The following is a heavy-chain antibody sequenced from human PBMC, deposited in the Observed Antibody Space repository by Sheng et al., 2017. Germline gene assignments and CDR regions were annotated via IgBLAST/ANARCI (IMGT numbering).Heavy chain of an antibody. V-gene: IGHV4-30-4*07. J-gene: IGHJ3*02. Sequence: QVQLQESGPGLVKPSQTLSLTCAVSGGSISSGGYSWSWIRQPPGKGLEWIGYIYYSGSTYYNPSLKSRVTISVDTSKNQFSLKLSSVTAADTAVYYCAREGTMVRGVNAFDIWGQGTMVTVSS. CDR2: IYYSGST. D-gene: IGHD3-10*01. CDR3: AREGTMVRGVNAFDI. CDR1: GGSISSGGYS.